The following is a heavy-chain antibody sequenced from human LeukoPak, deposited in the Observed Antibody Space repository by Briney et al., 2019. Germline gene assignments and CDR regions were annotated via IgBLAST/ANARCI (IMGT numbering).Heavy chain of an antibody. D-gene: IGHD2-2*01. CDR3: ARTLYQLLNLDY. CDR1: GGSISSSSYY. CDR2: IYYSGST. Sequence: PSETLSLTCTVAGGSISSSSYYWGWIRQPPGKGLEWIGSIYYSGSTYYNPSLKSRVTISVDTSKNQFSLKLSSVTAADTAVYYCARTLYQLLNLDYWGQGTLVTVSS. V-gene: IGHV4-39*01. J-gene: IGHJ4*02.